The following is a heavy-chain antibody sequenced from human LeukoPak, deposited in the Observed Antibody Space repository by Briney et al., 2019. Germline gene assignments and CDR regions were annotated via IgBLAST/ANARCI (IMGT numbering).Heavy chain of an antibody. J-gene: IGHJ4*02. CDR3: ARDRDSIVRGEEAFDY. D-gene: IGHD3-10*01. CDR1: GYTFTGYY. Sequence: ASVKVSCKASGYTFTGYYMHWVRQAPGQGLEWMGWINPNSGGTNYAQKFQGRVTMTRDTSISTAYMELRRRRYDDKAVYFCARDRDSIVRGEEAFDYWGQGTLVTVSS. V-gene: IGHV1-2*02. CDR2: INPNSGGT.